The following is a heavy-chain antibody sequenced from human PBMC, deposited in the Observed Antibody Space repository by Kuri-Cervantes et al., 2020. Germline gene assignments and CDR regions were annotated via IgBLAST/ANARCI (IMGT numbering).Heavy chain of an antibody. D-gene: IGHD6-13*01. J-gene: IGHJ4*02. CDR3: AKAEGGIAAAGSDY. CDR1: GFTFSSYS. Sequence: LSLTCAASGFTFSSYSMNWVRQAPGKGLEWVSYISSSSSTIYYADSVKGRFTISRDNAKNSLYLQMNSLRAEDTAVYYCAKAEGGIAAAGSDYWGQGTLVTVSS. CDR2: ISSSSSTI. V-gene: IGHV3-48*01.